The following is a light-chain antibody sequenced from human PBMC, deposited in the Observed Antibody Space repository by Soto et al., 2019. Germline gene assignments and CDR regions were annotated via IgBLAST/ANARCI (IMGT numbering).Light chain of an antibody. CDR1: QSVSSN. CDR3: QQYGLSPGT. V-gene: IGKV3-20*01. J-gene: IGKJ4*01. CDR2: GAT. Sequence: EIVMTQSPATLSVSPGERATLSCRASQSVSSNLAWYQQKPGQAPRLLIYGATNRATGISDRFSGRGSGTDFTLTISRLEPEDFAVYYCQQYGLSPGTFGGGTKVDIK.